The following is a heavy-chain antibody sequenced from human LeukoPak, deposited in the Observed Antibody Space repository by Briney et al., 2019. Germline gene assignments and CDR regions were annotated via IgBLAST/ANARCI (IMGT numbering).Heavy chain of an antibody. Sequence: SETLSLTCTVSGGSISSSSYYWGWIRQPPGKGLEWIGSTYYSGSTYYNPSLKSRVTISVDTSKNQFSLKLSSVTAADTAVYYCARGLAVAGTGGYWGQGTLVTVSS. CDR1: GGSISSSSYY. D-gene: IGHD6-19*01. V-gene: IGHV4-39*01. J-gene: IGHJ4*02. CDR2: TYYSGST. CDR3: ARGLAVAGTGGY.